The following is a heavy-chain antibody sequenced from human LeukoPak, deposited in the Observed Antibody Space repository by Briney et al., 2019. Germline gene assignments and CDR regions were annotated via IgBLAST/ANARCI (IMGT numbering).Heavy chain of an antibody. CDR1: GGSISSYY. Sequence: SETLSLICTVSGGSISSYYWSWIRQPPGKGLEWIGYIYYSGSTNYNPSLKSRVTISVDTSKNQFSLKLSSVTAADTAVYYCARAGYCSSTSYHKYGMDVWGQGTTVTVSS. D-gene: IGHD2-2*03. CDR3: ARAGYCSSTSYHKYGMDV. V-gene: IGHV4-59*01. CDR2: IYYSGST. J-gene: IGHJ6*02.